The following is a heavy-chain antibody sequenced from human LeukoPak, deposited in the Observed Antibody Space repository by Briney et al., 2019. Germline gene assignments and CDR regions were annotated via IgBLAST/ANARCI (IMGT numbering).Heavy chain of an antibody. CDR2: VYYSGST. D-gene: IGHD6-25*01. J-gene: IGHJ4*02. CDR1: GGSISSYY. Sequence: SETLSLTCTVSGGSISSYYWSWIRQPPGKGLEWIGYVYYSGSTNYNPSLKSRVTISVDTSKNQFSLKLSSVTAADTAVYYCARSRIAQRIWGQGTLVTVSS. CDR3: ARSRIAQRI. V-gene: IGHV4-59*01.